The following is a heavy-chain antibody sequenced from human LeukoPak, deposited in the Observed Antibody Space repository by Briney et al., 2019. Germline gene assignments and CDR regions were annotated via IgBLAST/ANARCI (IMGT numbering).Heavy chain of an antibody. CDR1: GGSFSGYY. Sequence: PSETLSLTCAVYGGSFSGYYWTWMRQPPGKGLEWIGEINHSGSTNYNPSLKSRVTISVDTSKNQFSLELSSVTAADTAVYYCARDRVEQPYYFDYWGQGALVTVSS. J-gene: IGHJ4*02. CDR3: ARDRVEQPYYFDY. CDR2: INHSGST. V-gene: IGHV4-34*01. D-gene: IGHD1/OR15-1a*01.